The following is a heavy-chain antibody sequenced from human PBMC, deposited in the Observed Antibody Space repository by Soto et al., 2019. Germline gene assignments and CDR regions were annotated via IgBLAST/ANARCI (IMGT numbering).Heavy chain of an antibody. J-gene: IGHJ3*02. Sequence: PGGSLRLSCAASGFTFSTFGMHWVRQAPGKGLEWVALIWYDGSNKYYADSVKGRFTISRDNSKNTLFLQMNSLTGEDTALYYCARYCCGKPATEASDIWGQGTLVTVSS. CDR1: GFTFSTFG. D-gene: IGHD2-15*01. CDR2: IWYDGSNK. V-gene: IGHV3-33*01. CDR3: ARYCCGKPATEASDI.